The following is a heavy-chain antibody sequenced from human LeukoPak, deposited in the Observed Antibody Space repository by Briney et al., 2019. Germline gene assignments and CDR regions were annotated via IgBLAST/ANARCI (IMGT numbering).Heavy chain of an antibody. CDR1: GYTFTSYD. Sequence: ASVKVSCKASGYTFTSYDINWVRQATGQGLEWMGWMNPNSGNTGYAQKFQGRVTITRNTSISTAYMELSSLRSEDTAVYYCARNIRGYSYGDTTFDYWGQGTLVTVSS. J-gene: IGHJ4*02. D-gene: IGHD5-18*01. CDR3: ARNIRGYSYGDTTFDY. V-gene: IGHV1-8*03. CDR2: MNPNSGNT.